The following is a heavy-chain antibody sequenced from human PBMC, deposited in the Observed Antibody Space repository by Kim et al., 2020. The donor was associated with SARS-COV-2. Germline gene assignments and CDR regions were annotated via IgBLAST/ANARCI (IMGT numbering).Heavy chain of an antibody. V-gene: IGHV4-61*02. CDR3: AREGRWSTALDY. CDR1: GDSMTNNTLY. Sequence: SETLSLTCNVSGDSMTNNTLYWSWIRQPAGKGLEWIGRVSASGSTNHKSSLRSRVTISLDTSKTQFSLKLNSATAADTAVYYCAREGRWSTALDYWGPGTLVTVSS. CDR2: VSASGST. J-gene: IGHJ4*02. D-gene: IGHD2-21*02.